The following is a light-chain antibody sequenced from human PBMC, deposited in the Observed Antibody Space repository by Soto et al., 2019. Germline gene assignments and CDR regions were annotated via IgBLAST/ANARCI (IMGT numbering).Light chain of an antibody. V-gene: IGLV2-11*01. CDR1: SSDVGGYNY. Sequence: QSALTQPRSVSGSPGQSVTISCTATSSDVGGYNYVSWYQQHPGNAPKLIIYDVSKRPSGVPDRFSGSKSGNTSSLTSSGLQAEDDADYYCCSYAGSYPLVFGGGTKLTVL. CDR2: DVS. CDR3: CSYAGSYPLV. J-gene: IGLJ2*01.